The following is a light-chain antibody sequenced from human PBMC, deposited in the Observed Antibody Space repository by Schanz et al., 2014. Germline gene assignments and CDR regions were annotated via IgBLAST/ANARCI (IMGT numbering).Light chain of an antibody. CDR1: SSDVGGTNY. V-gene: IGLV2-14*01. CDR2: DVS. CDR3: SSYTSSSTLGV. Sequence: QSALTQPASVSGSPGQSITLSCTGTSSDVGGTNYVSWYQQHPGKVPKLMIYDVSNRPSGVSNRFSGSKSGNTASLTISGLQAEDEADYYCSSYTSSSTLGVFGGGTKLTVL. J-gene: IGLJ3*02.